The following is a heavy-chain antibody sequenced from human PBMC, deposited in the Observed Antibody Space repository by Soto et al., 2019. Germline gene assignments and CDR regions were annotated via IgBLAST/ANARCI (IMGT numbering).Heavy chain of an antibody. CDR3: VREVLWWKTQPDQYNGFDV. J-gene: IGHJ6*02. V-gene: IGHV1-46*01. CDR2: IHTIIGST. Sequence: QVQLVQSGAEVKKPGASVKVSCRASGYTFTNYYMHWERQAHGQGREWLGIIHTIIGSTSYAKKFKGRITVTTATTTSPTYMARTSMRSDDTDVYNCVREVLWWKTQPDQYNGFDVWCQGTTVSVSS. D-gene: IGHD2-8*02. CDR1: GYTFTNYY.